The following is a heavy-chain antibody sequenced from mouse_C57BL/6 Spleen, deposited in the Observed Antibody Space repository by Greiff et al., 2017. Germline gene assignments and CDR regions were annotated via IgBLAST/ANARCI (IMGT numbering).Heavy chain of an antibody. Sequence: VMLVESGPGLVAPSQSLSITCTVSGFSLTSYAISWVRQPPGKGLEWLGVIWTGGGTNYNSALKSRLSISKDNSKSQVFLKMNSLQTDDTARYYCARKPYYYGSYAMDYWGQGTSVTVSS. CDR1: GFSLTSYA. CDR2: IWTGGGT. CDR3: ARKPYYYGSYAMDY. D-gene: IGHD1-1*01. V-gene: IGHV2-9-1*01. J-gene: IGHJ4*01.